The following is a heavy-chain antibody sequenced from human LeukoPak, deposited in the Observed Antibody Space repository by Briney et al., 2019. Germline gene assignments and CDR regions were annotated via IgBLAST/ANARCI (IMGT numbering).Heavy chain of an antibody. V-gene: IGHV1-2*02. CDR3: ARDLGVGATSYGYYYMDV. CDR1: GYTFTGYY. Sequence: ASVKVSCKASGYTFTGYYMHWVRQAPGQGLEWMGWINPNSGGTNYAQKFQGRVTMTRDTSISTAYMELSRLRSDDTAVYYCARDLGVGATSYGYYYMDVWGKGTTVTVSS. D-gene: IGHD1-26*01. CDR2: INPNSGGT. J-gene: IGHJ6*03.